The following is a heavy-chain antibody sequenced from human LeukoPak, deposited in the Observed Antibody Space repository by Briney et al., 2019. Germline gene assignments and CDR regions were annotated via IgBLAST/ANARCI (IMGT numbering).Heavy chain of an antibody. CDR1: GYTFTSYD. D-gene: IGHD2-2*01. CDR3: ARGNEVAWYQLLFSHRAFDI. J-gene: IGHJ3*02. V-gene: IGHV1-8*01. CDR2: MNPNSGNT. Sequence: ASVKVSCKASGYTFTSYDINWVRQATGQGLEWMGWMNPNSGNTGYAQKFQGRVTMTRNTSISTACMELSSLRSEDTAVYYCARGNEVAWYQLLFSHRAFDIWGQGTMVTVSS.